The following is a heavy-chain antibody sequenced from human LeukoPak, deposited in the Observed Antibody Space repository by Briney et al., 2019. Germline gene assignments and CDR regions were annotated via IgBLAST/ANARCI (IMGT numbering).Heavy chain of an antibody. Sequence: SETLSLTCSVFGDSISSSYWSWIRQPPGRGLEWIAYIFYSGGTNYNPSLKSRVTMSLDTSKNQVSLTLSSVTAADTAVYFCARVIILTGYYAFDVWGQGTMVTVSS. V-gene: IGHV4-59*01. CDR3: ARVIILTGYYAFDV. D-gene: IGHD3-9*01. J-gene: IGHJ3*01. CDR2: IFYSGGT. CDR1: GDSISSSY.